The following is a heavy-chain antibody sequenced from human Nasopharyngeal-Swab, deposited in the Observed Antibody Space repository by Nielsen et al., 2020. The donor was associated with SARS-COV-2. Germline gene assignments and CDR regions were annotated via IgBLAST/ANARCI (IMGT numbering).Heavy chain of an antibody. D-gene: IGHD2-8*02. J-gene: IGHJ5*02. CDR3: VRVSVDTGHRWFDP. CDR2: IFYSGSD. V-gene: IGHV4-39*07. Sequence: WIRQPPGKGLEWIGNIFYSGSDYYTPSLNGRATISVDTSKNQFSLNLDSVTAADTAIYYCVRVSVDTGHRWFDPWGPGTLVTVSS.